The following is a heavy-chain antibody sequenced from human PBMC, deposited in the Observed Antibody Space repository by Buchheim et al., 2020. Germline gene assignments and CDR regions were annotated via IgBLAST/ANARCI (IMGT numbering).Heavy chain of an antibody. CDR1: GGSISSGGYS. J-gene: IGHJ3*02. D-gene: IGHD3-22*01. V-gene: IGHV4-30-2*01. CDR2: IYHSGST. Sequence: QLQLQESGSGLVKPSQTLSLPCAVSGGSISSGGYSWSWIRQPPGKGLEWIGYIYHSGSTYYTPSLKSRVTISVDRSKNQFSLKLSSVTAADTAVYYWAGRGRTNDSSADDACDIWGQGT. CDR3: AGRGRTNDSSADDACDI.